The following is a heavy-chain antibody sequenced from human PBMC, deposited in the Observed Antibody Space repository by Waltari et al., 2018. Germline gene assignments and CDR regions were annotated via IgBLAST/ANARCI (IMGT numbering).Heavy chain of an antibody. CDR1: GGSVSGYY. D-gene: IGHD3-10*01. J-gene: IGHJ6*03. CDR3: ARRVTMVRGVMYRGYMDV. V-gene: IGHV4-34*01. CDR2: INHSGST. Sequence: QVQLQKWGAGLLKPSETLSLTCAVYGGSVSGYYWSWIRQPPGKGLEWSGEINHSGSTNYNPSLNSRVTISVDTSKNQFSLKLSSVTAADTAVYYCARRVTMVRGVMYRGYMDVWGKGTTVTVSS.